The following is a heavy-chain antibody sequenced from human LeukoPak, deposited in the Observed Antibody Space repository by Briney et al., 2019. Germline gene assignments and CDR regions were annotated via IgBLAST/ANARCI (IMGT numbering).Heavy chain of an antibody. V-gene: IGHV4-4*09. D-gene: IGHD5-12*01. J-gene: IGHJ4*02. CDR3: ARIPLGYSGAYYFDS. Sequence: SETLSLTCSVSGGPISNYYWSWIRQPPGKGLEWIGYVYISGSTNYNPSLRSRVTIALDTSKRQFSLKLSSVTAADTALYYCARIPLGYSGAYYFDSWGQGTLVTVSS. CDR1: GGPISNYY. CDR2: VYISGST.